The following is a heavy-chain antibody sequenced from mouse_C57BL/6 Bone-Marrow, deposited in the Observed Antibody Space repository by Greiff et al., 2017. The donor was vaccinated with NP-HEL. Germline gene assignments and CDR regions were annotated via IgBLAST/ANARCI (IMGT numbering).Heavy chain of an antibody. CDR2: IYPGDGDT. CDR3: ARERGYSNYVSMDY. J-gene: IGHJ4*01. D-gene: IGHD2-5*01. V-gene: IGHV1-80*01. Sequence: VQLQESGAELVKPGASVKISCKASGYAFSSYWMNWVKQRPGQGLEWIGQIYPGDGDTNYNGKFKGKATLTADKSSSTAYMQLSSLTSEDSAVYFCARERGYSNYVSMDYWGQGTSVTVSS. CDR1: GYAFSSYW.